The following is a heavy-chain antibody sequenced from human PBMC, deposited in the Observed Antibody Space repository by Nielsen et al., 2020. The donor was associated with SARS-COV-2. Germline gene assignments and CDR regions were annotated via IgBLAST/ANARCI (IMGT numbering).Heavy chain of an antibody. V-gene: IGHV1-18*01. CDR2: ISAYNGNT. Sequence: ASVKVSCKASGYTFTSYGISWVRQAPGQGLEWMGWISAYNGNTNYAQKLQGRVTMTRNTSISTAYMELSSLRSEDTAVYYCARGAARVDPWGQGTLVTVSS. D-gene: IGHD6-13*01. J-gene: IGHJ5*02. CDR3: ARGAARVDP. CDR1: GYTFTSYG.